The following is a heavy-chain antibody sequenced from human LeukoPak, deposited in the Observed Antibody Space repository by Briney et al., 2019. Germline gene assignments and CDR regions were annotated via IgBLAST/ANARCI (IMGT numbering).Heavy chain of an antibody. V-gene: IGHV4-31*03. CDR2: IYYSGST. Sequence: SETLSLTCTVFGDSIISGGYYWSWIHQHPGKGLEWIGYIYYSGSTYYNPSLKSRVTISVDTSKNQFSLRLNSVTAADTAVYYCARDSTSGNIIDYWGQGTLVTVSS. J-gene: IGHJ4*02. D-gene: IGHD3-10*01. CDR1: GDSIISGGYY. CDR3: ARDSTSGNIIDY.